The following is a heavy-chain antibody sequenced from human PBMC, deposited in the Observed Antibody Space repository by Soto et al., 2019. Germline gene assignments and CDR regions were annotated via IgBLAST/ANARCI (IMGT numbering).Heavy chain of an antibody. V-gene: IGHV4-59*01. J-gene: IGHJ5*02. CDR2: IYYGGTT. Sequence: SETLSLTCTVSGDSISGYYWTWIRQPPGKGLEWIGYIYYGGTTNCNPSLKSRVTMSIDTSKNHFSLKLSSVTAADTAVYYCARQILVGPNNWSDPWGQGTLVTVSS. D-gene: IGHD1-26*01. CDR3: ARQILVGPNNWSDP. CDR1: GDSISGYY.